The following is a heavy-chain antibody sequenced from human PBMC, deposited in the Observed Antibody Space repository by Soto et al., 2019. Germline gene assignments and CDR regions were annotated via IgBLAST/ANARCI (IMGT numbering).Heavy chain of an antibody. CDR1: GYTFTSHA. CDR3: ARDGIAAAGTSGFDP. CDR2: INAGNGNT. Sequence: QVQLVQSGAEEKKPGASVKVSCKASGYTFTSHAMHWVRHATGQRLEWLGWINAGNGNTKYSQKFQGRVTITTDPSASTAYMELSSLRSEDTAVYYCARDGIAAAGTSGFDPLCQGTLVTVS. V-gene: IGHV1-3*05. D-gene: IGHD6-13*01. J-gene: IGHJ5*02.